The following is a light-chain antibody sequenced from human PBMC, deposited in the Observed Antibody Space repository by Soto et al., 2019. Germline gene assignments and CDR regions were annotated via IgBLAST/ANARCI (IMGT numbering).Light chain of an antibody. V-gene: IGKV3-15*01. CDR3: QQYNNWPLLT. Sequence: EIVLTQSPGTLSVSPGERATLSCRASQCVSSNLAWYQQKPGQAPRLLIYGASTRATGIPARFSGSGSGTEFTLTISSLQSEDFAVYYCQQYNNWPLLTFGGGTKVEIK. J-gene: IGKJ4*01. CDR1: QCVSSN. CDR2: GAS.